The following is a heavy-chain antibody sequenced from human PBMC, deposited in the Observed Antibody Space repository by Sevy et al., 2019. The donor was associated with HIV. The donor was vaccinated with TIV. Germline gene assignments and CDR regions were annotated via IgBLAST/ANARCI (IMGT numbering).Heavy chain of an antibody. CDR2: INAGNGNT. V-gene: IGHV1-3*01. CDR3: ARKGRGTGYYYMDV. J-gene: IGHJ6*03. Sequence: ASVKVSCKASGYTFTSYAMHWVRQAPGQRLEWMGWINAGNGNTKYSQRFQGRVTITRDTSASTAYMELSSLRSEDTAVYYCARKGRGTGYYYMDVWGKGTTVTVSS. CDR1: GYTFTSYA.